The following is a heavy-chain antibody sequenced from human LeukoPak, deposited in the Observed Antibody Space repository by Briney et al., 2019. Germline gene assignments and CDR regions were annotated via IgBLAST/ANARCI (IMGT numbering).Heavy chain of an antibody. V-gene: IGHV3-48*02. CDR1: GFTSSSYS. CDR2: ISSSSTTI. D-gene: IGHD3-3*01. J-gene: IGHJ4*02. CDR3: ARDKYRVTTDSFDY. Sequence: GGSLRLSCAASGFTSSSYSMNWVRQAPGKGLELVSYISSSSTTIYYADSVKGRFTISRDNAKNSLYLRMNSLRDEDTAVYYCARDKYRVTTDSFDYWGQGTLVTVSS.